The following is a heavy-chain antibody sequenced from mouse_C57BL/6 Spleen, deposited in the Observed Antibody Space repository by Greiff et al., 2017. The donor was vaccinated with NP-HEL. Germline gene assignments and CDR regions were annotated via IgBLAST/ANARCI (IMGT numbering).Heavy chain of an antibody. V-gene: IGHV3-6*01. D-gene: IGHD4-1*01. J-gene: IGHJ2*01. Sequence: EVKLQESGPGLVKPSQSLSLTCSVTGYSITSGYYWNWIRQFPGNKLEWMGYISYDGSNNYNPSLKNRISITRDTSKNQFFLKLNSVTTEDTATYYCAREEGTGDFDYWGQGTTLTVSS. CDR1: GYSITSGYY. CDR2: ISYDGSN. CDR3: AREEGTGDFDY.